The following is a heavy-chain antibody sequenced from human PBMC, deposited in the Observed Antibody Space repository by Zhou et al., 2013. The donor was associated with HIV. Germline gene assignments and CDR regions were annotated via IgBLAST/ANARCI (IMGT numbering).Heavy chain of an antibody. J-gene: IGHJ3*02. V-gene: IGHV1-2*02. D-gene: IGHD3-9*01. Sequence: QVQLVQSGAEVKKPGASVKVSCKASGYTFTGYYMHWVRQAPGQGLEWMGWINPNSGGTNYAQKFQGRVTMTRDTSISTAYMELSRLRSEDTALYYCARGPYYDNTAGGPLDIWGQGTMVTVSS. CDR3: ARGPYYDNTAGGPLDI. CDR2: INPNSGGT. CDR1: GYTFTGYY.